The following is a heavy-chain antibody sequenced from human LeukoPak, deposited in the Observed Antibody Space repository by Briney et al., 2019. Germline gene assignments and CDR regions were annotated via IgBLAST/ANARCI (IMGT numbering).Heavy chain of an antibody. CDR2: ISGSGGST. V-gene: IGHV3-23*01. D-gene: IGHD2-8*02. J-gene: IGHJ6*02. CDR3: AKHTGYYYYDMDV. CDR1: GFTVSSNY. Sequence: AGGSLRLSCAASGFTVSSNYMSWVRQAPGKGLEWVSAISGSGGSTYYADSVKGRFTISRDNSKNTLYLRMNSLRAEDTALYYCAKHTGYYYYDMDVWGQGTTVTVSS.